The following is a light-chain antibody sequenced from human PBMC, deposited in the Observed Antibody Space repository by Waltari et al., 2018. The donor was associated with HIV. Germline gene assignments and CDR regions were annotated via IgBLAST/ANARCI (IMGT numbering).Light chain of an antibody. V-gene: IGLV1-40*01. J-gene: IGLJ2*01. CDR3: QSYDSRLSAVV. Sequence: QSVLTQPPSVSGAPGQRVTISCTGSSSNIGTDYDVHGYQQLPGTVPKLLIYGNNHRPSVVPDRFSGSKSGTSASLAITGLQAEDETDYYCQSYDSRLSAVVFGGGTKLTVL. CDR2: GNN. CDR1: SSNIGTDYD.